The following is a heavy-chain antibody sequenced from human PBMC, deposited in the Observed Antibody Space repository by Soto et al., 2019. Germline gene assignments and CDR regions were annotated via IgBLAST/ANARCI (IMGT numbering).Heavy chain of an antibody. Sequence: LRLSCAASGFTFSDYYMTWIRQAPGKGLEYVSYISSSGTAIYYADSVKGRFTISRDNAKKSLFLQMSSLRAEDTAVYYCARAYSDAFDIWGQGTMVTVSS. CDR1: GFTFSDYY. V-gene: IGHV3-11*01. D-gene: IGHD2-15*01. CDR3: ARAYSDAFDI. CDR2: ISSSGTAI. J-gene: IGHJ3*02.